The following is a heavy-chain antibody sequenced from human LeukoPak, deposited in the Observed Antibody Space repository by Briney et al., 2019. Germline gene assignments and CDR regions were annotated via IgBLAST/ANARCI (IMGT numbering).Heavy chain of an antibody. V-gene: IGHV3-7*01. CDR1: GGSISSYY. CDR2: IKQDGSDK. Sequence: ETLSLTCTVSGGSISSYYWSWIRQPAGKGLEWVANIKQDGSDKYYLESVKGRFTISRDNAKNSLYLQMNSLRAEDTALYYCARLSDTEGSSTSYRASDIWGQGTMVTVSS. D-gene: IGHD2-2*01. J-gene: IGHJ3*02. CDR3: ARLSDTEGSSTSYRASDI.